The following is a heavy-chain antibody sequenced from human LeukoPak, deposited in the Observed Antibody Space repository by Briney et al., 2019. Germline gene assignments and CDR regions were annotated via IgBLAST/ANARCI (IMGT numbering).Heavy chain of an antibody. CDR1: GFTFSSYA. CDR3: AKGDFSVAPEAPVVGVFDY. V-gene: IGHV3-23*01. D-gene: IGHD3-3*01. Sequence: PGGSLRLSCAASGFTFSSYAMSWVRQAPGKGLEWVSAISGSGGSTYYADSVKGRFTISRDNSKNTLYLQMNSLRAEDTAVYYCAKGDFSVAPEAPVVGVFDYWGQGTLVTVSS. J-gene: IGHJ4*02. CDR2: ISGSGGST.